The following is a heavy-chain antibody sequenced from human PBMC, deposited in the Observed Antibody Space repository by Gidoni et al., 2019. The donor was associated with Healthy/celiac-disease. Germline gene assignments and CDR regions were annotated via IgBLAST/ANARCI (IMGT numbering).Heavy chain of an antibody. V-gene: IGHV3-30-3*01. D-gene: IGHD6-13*01. CDR1: VFTFSSYA. CDR2: ISYDGSNK. CDR3: ARTPRLYSSSWYGTSLDY. Sequence: QVQLVESGGGVVQPGRSLRLSCAASVFTFSSYAMHWFRQAPGKGMEWVALISYDGSNKYYADSVKGRFTISRDNSKNTLYLQMNSLRAEDTAVYYCARTPRLYSSSWYGTSLDYWGQGTLVTVSS. J-gene: IGHJ4*02.